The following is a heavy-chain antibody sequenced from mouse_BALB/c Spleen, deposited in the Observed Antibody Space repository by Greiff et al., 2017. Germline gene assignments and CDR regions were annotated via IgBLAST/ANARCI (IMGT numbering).Heavy chain of an antibody. CDR2: ISSGGST. D-gene: IGHD1-1*01. CDR1: GFTFSSYA. Sequence: EVQLVESGGGLVKPGGSLKLSCAASGFTFSSYAMSWVRQTPEKRLEWVASISSGGSTYYPDSVKGRFTISRDNARNILYLQMSSLRSEDTAMYYCARGLTTVAFDYWGQGTTLTVSS. V-gene: IGHV5-6-5*01. J-gene: IGHJ2*01. CDR3: ARGLTTVAFDY.